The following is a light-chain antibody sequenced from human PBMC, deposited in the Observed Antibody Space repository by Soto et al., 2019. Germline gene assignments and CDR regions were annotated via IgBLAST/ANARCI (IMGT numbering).Light chain of an antibody. CDR3: QQYDKWPHT. Sequence: EMVMTQSPATLSVSPGERATLSCRASQNLSRNLAWYQQQPGQAPRLLIFYASTRATGIPARFSGSGSGTDFTLTISSLQSEHFAVYYCQQYDKWPHTFGQGTKLELK. CDR1: QNLSRN. CDR2: YAS. J-gene: IGKJ2*01. V-gene: IGKV3-15*01.